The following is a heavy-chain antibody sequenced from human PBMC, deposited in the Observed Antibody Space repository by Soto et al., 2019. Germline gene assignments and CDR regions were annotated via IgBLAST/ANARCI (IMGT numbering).Heavy chain of an antibody. J-gene: IGHJ4*02. CDR2: ISSSSYI. D-gene: IGHD6-13*01. V-gene: IGHV3-21*01. CDR1: GFTFSSYS. Sequence: GGSLRLSCAASGFTFSSYSMNWVRQAPGKGLEWVSSISSSSYIYYADSVKGRFTISRDNAKNSLYLQMNSLRAEDTAVYYCARVGRTSSSCPANDYWGQGTLVTVSS. CDR3: ARVGRTSSSCPANDY.